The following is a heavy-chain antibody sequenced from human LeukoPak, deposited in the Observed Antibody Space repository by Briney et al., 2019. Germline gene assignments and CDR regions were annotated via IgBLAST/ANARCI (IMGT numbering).Heavy chain of an antibody. D-gene: IGHD4-17*01. CDR2: IKQDGSEK. CDR1: GFTFSSYW. Sequence: PGGSLRLSCAASGFTFSSYWMSWVRQAPGKGLEWVANIKQDGSEKYYVDSVKGRFTISRDNAKNSLYLQMNSLRAEGTAVYYCARGIYYGDYLLLTYYYYMDVWGKGTTVTISS. CDR3: ARGIYYGDYLLLTYYYYMDV. J-gene: IGHJ6*03. V-gene: IGHV3-7*01.